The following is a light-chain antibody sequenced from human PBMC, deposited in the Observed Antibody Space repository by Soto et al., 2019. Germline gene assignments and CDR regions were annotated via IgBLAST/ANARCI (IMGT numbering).Light chain of an antibody. Sequence: AFPMTQSPSSLSASLGDRVTITCRASQGIRGDLGWYQQKPGKAPKLLISATSTLQSGVPSRFSGRGSGTNFTLTISSLQPEDFATYYCIQDFISPLTVGQGTKVEL. J-gene: IGKJ1*01. CDR3: IQDFISPLT. CDR1: QGIRGD. CDR2: ATS. V-gene: IGKV1-6*01.